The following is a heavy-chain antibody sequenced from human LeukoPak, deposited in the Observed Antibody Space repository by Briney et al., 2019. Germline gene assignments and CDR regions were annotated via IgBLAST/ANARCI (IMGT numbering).Heavy chain of an antibody. D-gene: IGHD5-18*01. CDR3: ARAFETAMVTL. CDR2: INHSGST. J-gene: IGHJ4*02. V-gene: IGHV4-34*01. Sequence: SETLSLTCAVYGGSFSGYYWSWIRQPPGKGLEWIGEINHSGSTNYNPSLKSRVTISEDTSKNQFSLKLTSVTAADTAIYFCARAFETAMVTLWGQGTRVTVSS. CDR1: GGSFSGYY.